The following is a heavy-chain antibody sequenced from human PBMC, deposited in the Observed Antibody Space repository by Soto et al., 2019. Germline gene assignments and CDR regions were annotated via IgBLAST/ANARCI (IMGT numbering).Heavy chain of an antibody. CDR2: ISGSGGST. D-gene: IGHD5-12*01. Sequence: GGSLRLSCAASGFTFSSYAMSWVRQAPGKGLEWVSAISGSGGSTYYADSVKGRFTISRDNSKNTLYLQMNSLRAEDTAVYYCAKAPNDIVATIYRMGLYYFDYWGQGTLVTVSS. CDR3: AKAPNDIVATIYRMGLYYFDY. J-gene: IGHJ4*02. CDR1: GFTFSSYA. V-gene: IGHV3-23*01.